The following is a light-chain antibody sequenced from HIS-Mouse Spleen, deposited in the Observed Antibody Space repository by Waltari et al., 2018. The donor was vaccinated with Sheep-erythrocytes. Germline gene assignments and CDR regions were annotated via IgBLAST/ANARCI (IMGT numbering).Light chain of an antibody. V-gene: IGLV2-23*01. Sequence: QSALTQPASVSGSPGQSITISCTGTSSDVGGFYLSSWYQQHPGKAPKLMIYEGSKRPSGVSNRFSGSKSGNTASLTISGLQAEDEADYYCCSYAGSSTPWVFGGGTKLTVL. CDR1: SSDVGGFYL. CDR2: EGS. J-gene: IGLJ3*02. CDR3: CSYAGSSTPWV.